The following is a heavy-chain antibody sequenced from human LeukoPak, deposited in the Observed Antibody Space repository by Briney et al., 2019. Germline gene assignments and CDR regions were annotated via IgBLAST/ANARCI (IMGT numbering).Heavy chain of an antibody. CDR3: AKVPTYYYDSSGSGD. CDR2: ISGSGGST. V-gene: IGHV3-23*01. J-gene: IGHJ4*02. D-gene: IGHD3-22*01. Sequence: GGSLRLSCAASGFTFSSYAMSWVRQAPGKGLEWVSAISGSGGSTYYADSVKGRFAISRDNSKNTLYLQMNSLRAEDTAVYYCAKVPTYYYDSSGSGDWGQGTLVTVSS. CDR1: GFTFSSYA.